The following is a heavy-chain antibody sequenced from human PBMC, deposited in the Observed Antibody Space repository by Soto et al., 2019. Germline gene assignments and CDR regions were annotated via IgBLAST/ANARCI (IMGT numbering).Heavy chain of an antibody. D-gene: IGHD2-2*01. CDR1: GGSIGSYY. J-gene: IGHJ5*02. V-gene: IGHV4-59*08. CDR2: IYYSGST. CDR3: ARLPLGYCSSTSCYPSWFDP. Sequence: PSETLSLTCTVSGGSIGSYYWSWIRQPPGKGLEWIGYIYYSGSTNYNPSLKSRVTISVDTSKNQFSLKLSSVTAADTAVYYCARLPLGYCSSTSCYPSWFDPWGQGTLVTVSS.